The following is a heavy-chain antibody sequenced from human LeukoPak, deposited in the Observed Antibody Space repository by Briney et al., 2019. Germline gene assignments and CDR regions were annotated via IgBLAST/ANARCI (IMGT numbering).Heavy chain of an antibody. Sequence: GGSLRLSCAASGFTFSSYSMNWVRQAPGKGLEWVSSISSSSYIYYADSVKGRFTISRDNAKNSLYLQMNSLRAEDTAVYYCARDDLDYDILTGYRHFDYWGQGTLVTVSS. J-gene: IGHJ4*02. CDR3: ARDDLDYDILTGYRHFDY. CDR2: ISSSSYI. V-gene: IGHV3-21*01. CDR1: GFTFSSYS. D-gene: IGHD3-9*01.